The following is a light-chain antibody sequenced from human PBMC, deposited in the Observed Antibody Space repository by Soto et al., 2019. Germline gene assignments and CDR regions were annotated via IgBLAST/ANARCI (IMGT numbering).Light chain of an antibody. J-gene: IGLJ2*01. CDR3: SSYTRSSSRV. CDR1: SSDVGSYNR. CDR2: EVS. V-gene: IGLV2-18*02. Sequence: QSVLTQPPSVSGSPGQSVTISCTGTSSDVGSYNRVSWYQQPPGTAPKLMIYEVSNRPSGVPDRFSGSKSGNTASLTISGLQAEDEADYYCSSYTRSSSRVFGGGTKLTVL.